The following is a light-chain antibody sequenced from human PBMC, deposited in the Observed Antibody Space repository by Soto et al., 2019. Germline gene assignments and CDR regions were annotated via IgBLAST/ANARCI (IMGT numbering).Light chain of an antibody. V-gene: IGKV1-39*01. CDR3: QQSYSIPPT. Sequence: DIQMTQSPSSLSASVGDRVTITCRTSQTISTYLNWYQQKAGKAPKLLISAASNLQSGVPSRFSGSGSGTYFTLTISSLQPEDFTSYYCQQSYSIPPTFGQGTKLEIK. J-gene: IGKJ2*01. CDR1: QTISTY. CDR2: AAS.